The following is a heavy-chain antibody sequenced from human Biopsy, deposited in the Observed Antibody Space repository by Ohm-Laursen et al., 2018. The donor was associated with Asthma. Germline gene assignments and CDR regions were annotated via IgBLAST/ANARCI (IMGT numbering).Heavy chain of an antibody. CDR1: GGTFSSNS. CDR3: ARGPEYVRSSGALDY. V-gene: IGHV1-69*13. CDR2: IIPNFGPT. Sequence: SVKVSCKASGGTFSSNSINWVRQAPGQGLEWMGRIIPNFGPTNYAQKFQGRVTISADDSTSTAYMELSSLSSEDTALYYCARGPEYVRSSGALDYWGQGTLVTVSS. D-gene: IGHD2-2*01. J-gene: IGHJ4*02.